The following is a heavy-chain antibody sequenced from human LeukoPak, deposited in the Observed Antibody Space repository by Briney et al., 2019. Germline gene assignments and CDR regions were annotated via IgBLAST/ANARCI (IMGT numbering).Heavy chain of an antibody. D-gene: IGHD6-13*01. V-gene: IGHV4-59*01. CDR2: IYYSGST. J-gene: IGHJ5*02. CDR1: GGSISSYY. Sequence: PSETLSLTCTVSGGSISSYYWSWFRQPPGKGLEWIGYIYYSGSTNYNPSLKSRVTISVDTSKNQFSLKLSSVTAADTAVYYCARGRVAAAGTKWFDPWGQGTLVTVSS. CDR3: ARGRVAAAGTKWFDP.